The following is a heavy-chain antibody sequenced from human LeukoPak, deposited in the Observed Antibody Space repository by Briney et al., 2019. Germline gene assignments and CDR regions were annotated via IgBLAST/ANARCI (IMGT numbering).Heavy chain of an antibody. D-gene: IGHD2-2*01. V-gene: IGHV3-7*01. CDR3: ARDRSGYCSSTRCSFFDY. CDR2: IKEDGSEK. J-gene: IGHJ4*02. Sequence: GGSLRLSCAASGFTFSSYWMSWVRQAPGKGLEWVANIKEDGSEKYYVDSVKGRFTISRDNAKNSLYLQMNSLRAEDTAVYYCARDRSGYCSSTRCSFFDYWGQGTLVTVSS. CDR1: GFTFSSYW.